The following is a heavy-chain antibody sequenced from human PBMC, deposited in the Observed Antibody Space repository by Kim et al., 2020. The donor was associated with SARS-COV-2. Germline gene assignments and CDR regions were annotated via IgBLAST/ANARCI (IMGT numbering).Heavy chain of an antibody. Sequence: SSSYIYYADSVKGRFTISRDNAKNSLYLQMNSLRAEDTAVYYCVAQLWLNYWGQGTLVTVSS. V-gene: IGHV3-21*01. J-gene: IGHJ4*02. CDR3: VAQLWLNY. D-gene: IGHD5-18*01. CDR2: SSSYI.